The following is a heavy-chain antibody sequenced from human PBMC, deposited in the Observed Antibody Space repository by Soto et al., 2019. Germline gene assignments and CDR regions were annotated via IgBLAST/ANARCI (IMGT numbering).Heavy chain of an antibody. V-gene: IGHV3-13*01. CDR1: GFIFSTYD. CDR3: TRDREGWEN. Sequence: EVQLVESGGCLVQPGGSLRLSCTASGFIFSTYDFHWVRQATGKGLEWVSGVGTVNHIYYADSVKGRFTLSRENAKNSVYLQMNTLGGEDWAVYYCTRDREGWENWGQGTRVSVPP. J-gene: IGHJ4*01. CDR2: VGTVNHI. D-gene: IGHD6-19*01.